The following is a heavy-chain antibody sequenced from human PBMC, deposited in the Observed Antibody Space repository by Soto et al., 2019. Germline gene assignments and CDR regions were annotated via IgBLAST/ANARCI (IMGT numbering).Heavy chain of an antibody. Sequence: QITLKESGPPLVKPTQTLTLTCTFSGCSFSTSGVGVGWIRQPPGMALEWLALILWDDDKRYSPSLKSRLTITKDTSKNQVVLTMTNMDPVDTATYYCAHRLAVAGTPSLDYWGQGTLVTISS. V-gene: IGHV2-5*02. D-gene: IGHD6-19*01. J-gene: IGHJ4*02. CDR3: AHRLAVAGTPSLDY. CDR1: GCSFSTSGVG. CDR2: ILWDDDK.